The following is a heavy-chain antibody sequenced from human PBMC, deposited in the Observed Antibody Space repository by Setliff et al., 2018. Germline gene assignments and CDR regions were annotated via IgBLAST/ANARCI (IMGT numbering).Heavy chain of an antibody. CDR2: INTKTGDP. D-gene: IGHD4-17*01. CDR1: GYTFTKYG. J-gene: IGHJ4*01. CDR3: ARADHLVTTTFDY. V-gene: IGHV7-4-1*02. Sequence: ASVKVSCKAFGYTFTKYGIDWVRQAPGQGLEWMGWINTKTGDPTYAQGYTGRFAFSLDTSDSATYLDISNLKAEDTATYYCARADHLVTTTFDYWGQGTLVTVSS.